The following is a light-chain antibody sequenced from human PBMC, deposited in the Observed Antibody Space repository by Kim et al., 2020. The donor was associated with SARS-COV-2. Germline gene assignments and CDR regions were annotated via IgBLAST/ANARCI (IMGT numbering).Light chain of an antibody. J-gene: IGKJ1*01. Sequence: ETVLMQTPGTLSLSPGERATLSCRASQSVPRNKLAWYQQKPGQAPRLLIYGASTRAPGIPDRFSGSGSGTDFTLTISRLVPEDFAVYYCQQNGDPKIFGQGTKVDIK. CDR3: QQNGDPKI. CDR2: GAS. CDR1: QSVPRNK. V-gene: IGKV3-20*01.